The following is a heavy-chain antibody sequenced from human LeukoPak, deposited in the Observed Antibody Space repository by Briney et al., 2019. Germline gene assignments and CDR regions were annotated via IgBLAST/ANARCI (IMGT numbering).Heavy chain of an antibody. J-gene: IGHJ5*02. CDR1: GYTFTGYY. CDR3: AREGGSELRIGVVPAATYNWFDP. CDR2: INPNSRGT. V-gene: IGHV1-2*02. Sequence: EASVKVSCQASGYTFTGYYMHWVRQAPGQGLEWMGWINPNSRGTNYAQKFQGRVTMTRDTSISTAYMELSSLRSEDTAVYYCAREGGSELRIGVVPAATYNWFDPWGQGTLVTVSS. D-gene: IGHD2-2*01.